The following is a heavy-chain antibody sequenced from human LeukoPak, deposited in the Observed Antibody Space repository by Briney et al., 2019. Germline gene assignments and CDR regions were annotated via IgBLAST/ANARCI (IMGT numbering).Heavy chain of an antibody. D-gene: IGHD6-13*01. CDR2: IYYSGST. CDR3: ARGVPYRTTLQQLVHFDY. Sequence: SETLSLTCTVSGGSISSYYWSWVRQPPGKGLEWIGYIYYSGSTNYNPSLKSRVTISVDTSKNQFSLKLSSVTAADTAVYYCARGVPYRTTLQQLVHFDYWGQGTLVTVSS. J-gene: IGHJ4*02. V-gene: IGHV4-59*01. CDR1: GGSISSYY.